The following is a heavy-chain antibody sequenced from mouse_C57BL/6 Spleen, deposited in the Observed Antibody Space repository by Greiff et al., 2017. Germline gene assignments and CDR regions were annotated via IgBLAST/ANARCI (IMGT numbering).Heavy chain of an antibody. D-gene: IGHD1-1*01. Sequence: EVQLQQPGGDLVKPGGSLKLSCAASGFTFSSYGMSWVRQTPDQRLEWVATISSGGSYTYYPDRVKGRFTISRDNAKNTLYLQMSSLKSEDTAVYYCARGDYYGSSLFDYWGQGTTLTVSS. V-gene: IGHV5-6*01. CDR1: GFTFSSYG. CDR2: ISSGGSYT. CDR3: ARGDYYGSSLFDY. J-gene: IGHJ2*01.